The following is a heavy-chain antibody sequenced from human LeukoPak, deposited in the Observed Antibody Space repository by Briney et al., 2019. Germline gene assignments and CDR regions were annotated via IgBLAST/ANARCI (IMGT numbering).Heavy chain of an antibody. CDR2: MEHDGTIK. D-gene: IGHD4-23*01. V-gene: IGHV3-30*02. J-gene: IGHJ6*03. Sequence: GGSLRLSCETSGFNFRGYGLHWARQTPGKGLQWLAFMEHDGTIKYFSDSVEGRFTISRDNAKNSLYLQMNSLRAEDTAVYYCARDPRLVRTYSDYYYMDVWGKGTTVTVSS. CDR1: GFNFRGYG. CDR3: ARDPRLVRTYSDYYYMDV.